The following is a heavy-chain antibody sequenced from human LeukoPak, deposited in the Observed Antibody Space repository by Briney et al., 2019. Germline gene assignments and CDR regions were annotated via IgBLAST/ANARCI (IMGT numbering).Heavy chain of an antibody. CDR3: SRAVDGSDAFDI. J-gene: IGHJ3*02. CDR1: GGSISSGGYY. CDR2: IYYSGST. V-gene: IGHV4-31*03. D-gene: IGHD6-19*01. Sequence: PSETLSLTCTVSGGSISSGGYYWSWIRQHPGKGLEWIGYIYYSGSTYYNPSLKSRVTISVDTSKNQFSLKLSSVTAADTAVYYCSRAVDGSDAFDIWGQGTMVTVPS.